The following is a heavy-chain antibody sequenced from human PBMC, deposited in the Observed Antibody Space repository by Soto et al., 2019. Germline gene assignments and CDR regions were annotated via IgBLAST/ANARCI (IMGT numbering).Heavy chain of an antibody. CDR2: ISSSSSYT. J-gene: IGHJ6*02. V-gene: IGHV3-11*06. CDR3: ARDIVVVPAAINYYYYGMDV. CDR1: GFTFSDYY. D-gene: IGHD2-2*01. Sequence: QVQLVESGGGLVKPGGSLRLSCAASGFTFSDYYMSWIRQAPGKGLEWVSYISSSSSYTNYADSVKGRFTISRDNAKNSLYLQMNSLRAEDTAVYYCARDIVVVPAAINYYYYGMDVWGQGTTVTVSS.